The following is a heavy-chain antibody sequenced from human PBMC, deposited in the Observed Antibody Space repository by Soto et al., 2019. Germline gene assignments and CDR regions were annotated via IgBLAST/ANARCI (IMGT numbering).Heavy chain of an antibody. J-gene: IGHJ6*03. CDR1: CYTFTSYG. V-gene: IGHV1-18*01. CDR2: ISAYNGNT. CDR3: ARNVDTAMVNGWGYYYYYMDV. Sequence: ASVKVSCKASCYTFTSYGISWVRKAPGQGLEWMGWISAYNGNTNYAQKLQGRVTMTTDTSTSTAYMELRSLRSDDTAVYYCARNVDTAMVNGWGYYYYYMDVWGKGTTVTVSS. D-gene: IGHD5-18*01.